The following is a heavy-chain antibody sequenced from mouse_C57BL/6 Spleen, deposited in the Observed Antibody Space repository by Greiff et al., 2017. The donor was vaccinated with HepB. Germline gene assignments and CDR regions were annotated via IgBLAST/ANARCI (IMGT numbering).Heavy chain of an antibody. CDR3: APTAQATGFDY. D-gene: IGHD3-2*02. J-gene: IGHJ2*01. V-gene: IGHV1-7*01. CDR1: GYTFTSYW. Sequence: VQLQQSGAELAKPGASVKLSCKASGYTFTSYWMHWVKQRPGQGLEWIGYINPSSGYTKYNQKFKDKATLTADKSSSTAYMQLSSLTYRDSAVYYCAPTAQATGFDYWGQGTTLPVSS. CDR2: INPSSGYT.